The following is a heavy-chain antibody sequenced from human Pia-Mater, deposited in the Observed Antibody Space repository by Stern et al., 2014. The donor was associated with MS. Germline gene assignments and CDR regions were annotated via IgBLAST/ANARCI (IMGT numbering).Heavy chain of an antibody. CDR3: ARWSVACDY. J-gene: IGHJ4*02. D-gene: IGHD2-21*01. CDR2: IYPGDSDI. V-gene: IGHV5-51*03. CDR1: GYNFINYW. Sequence: EVQLVESGAEMKKPGESLKISCKTSGYNFINYWTAWVRQVPGKGLEWIGMIYPGDSDIRHSPSFQGHVTISVDKSNTTAYLQWNSLKVSDSAVYYCARWSVACDYWGQGALITVSS.